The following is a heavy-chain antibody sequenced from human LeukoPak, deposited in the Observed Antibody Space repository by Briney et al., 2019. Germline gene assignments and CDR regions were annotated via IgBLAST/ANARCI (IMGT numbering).Heavy chain of an antibody. V-gene: IGHV1-69*04. D-gene: IGHD3-22*01. CDR1: GADFSSSS. J-gene: IGHJ4*02. Sequence: GASLKVSCKASGADFSSSSFSWVRQAPGQGLEWMGRVIPTLDIAHYAQKFQGRVTITADKSTSITYMELSSLRSEDTAIYFCARVLYHDSSPYFARSIPTADYWGQGTLVTVSS. CDR3: ARVLYHDSSPYFARSIPTADY. CDR2: VIPTLDIA.